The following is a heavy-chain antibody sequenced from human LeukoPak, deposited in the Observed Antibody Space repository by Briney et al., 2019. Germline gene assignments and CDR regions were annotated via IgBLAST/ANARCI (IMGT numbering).Heavy chain of an antibody. CDR1: GVSLSDYY. D-gene: IGHD3-16*01. Sequence: AETLTLTCTVSGVSLSDYYWSWVRQPPGKGLEWVGHIYESGTTTYNPSLKSRVTMSVDTSKNQFSPTLSYVTAADTAVYYCARGRIGGPKAPFDYWGQGTLVTVSS. CDR3: ARGRIGGPKAPFDY. CDR2: IYESGTT. V-gene: IGHV4-59*01. J-gene: IGHJ4*02.